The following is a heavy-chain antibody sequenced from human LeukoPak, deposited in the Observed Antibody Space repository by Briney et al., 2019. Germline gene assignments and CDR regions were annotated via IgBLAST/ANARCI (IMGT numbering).Heavy chain of an antibody. D-gene: IGHD2/OR15-2a*01. V-gene: IGHV5-51*01. CDR1: GYSFSNYW. CDR2: IYPINSDI. Sequence: GESLTISCTGSGYSFSNYWIGWVRQMPGKGLEWMGIIYPINSDIRYSPSFQGQVTISADKSISTAYLQWSSLKASDTAMYYCARLGGNSDRIFDYWGQGTLVTVSS. CDR3: ARLGGNSDRIFDY. J-gene: IGHJ4*02.